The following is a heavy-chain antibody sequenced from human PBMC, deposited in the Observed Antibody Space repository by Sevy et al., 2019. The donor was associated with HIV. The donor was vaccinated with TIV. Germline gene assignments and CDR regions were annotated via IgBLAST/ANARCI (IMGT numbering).Heavy chain of an antibody. V-gene: IGHV3-74*01. D-gene: IGHD1-26*01. CDR3: VAANTWEDY. CDR2: VNSDGSST. J-gene: IGHJ4*02. Sequence: GGSLRLSCSASGFTFRSYWMHWVRQAPGKGLVWISGVNSDGSSTNYADSVKGRFTMSRDSAKNTLYLQMNSLRAEDTAVYFCVAANTWEDYWGQGTLVTVSS. CDR1: GFTFRSYW.